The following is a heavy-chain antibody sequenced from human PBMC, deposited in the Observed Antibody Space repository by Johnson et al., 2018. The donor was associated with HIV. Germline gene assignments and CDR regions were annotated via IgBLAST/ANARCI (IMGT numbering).Heavy chain of an antibody. CDR2: INSNGGST. J-gene: IGHJ3*02. Sequence: MLLVESGGGVVRPGGSLRLSCAASGFTFGDYGMSWVRQAPGKGLEWVSGINSNGGSTVYADSVKGRFTISRDNAKNSLYLQMNSLRAEDTALYYCVRVYYNFWSGYPELVGLDAFDIWGQGTMVTVSS. CDR3: VRVYYNFWSGYPELVGLDAFDI. V-gene: IGHV3-20*04. D-gene: IGHD3-3*01. CDR1: GFTFGDYG.